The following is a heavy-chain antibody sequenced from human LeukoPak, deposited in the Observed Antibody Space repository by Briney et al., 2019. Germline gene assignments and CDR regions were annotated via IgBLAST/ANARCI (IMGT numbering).Heavy chain of an antibody. V-gene: IGHV3-23*01. J-gene: IGHJ5*02. CDR1: GFTFSSYA. Sequence: GGSLRLSCAASGFTFSSYAMSWVRQAPGKGLEWVSAISGSGGSTYYADSVKGRFTISRDNSKNTLYLQMNSLRAEDTAVYYCAKVLGVRGVTTPIWFDPWGQGTLVTVSS. D-gene: IGHD3-10*01. CDR3: AKVLGVRGVTTPIWFDP. CDR2: ISGSGGST.